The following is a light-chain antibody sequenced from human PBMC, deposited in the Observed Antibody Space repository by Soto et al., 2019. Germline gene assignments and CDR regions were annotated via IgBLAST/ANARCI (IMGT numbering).Light chain of an antibody. J-gene: IGKJ3*01. V-gene: IGKV1-33*01. CDR2: DAS. Sequence: IRMSQSPASVSVSVGDTVPITCQASQDISHYLNWYQQKPGKALKLLIYDASNLHPGVPSRFSGSGSGTEFTLTISSLQPDDFTTYYCPLYNIYSEAFGHGTNVDIK. CDR1: QDISHY. CDR3: PLYNIYSEA.